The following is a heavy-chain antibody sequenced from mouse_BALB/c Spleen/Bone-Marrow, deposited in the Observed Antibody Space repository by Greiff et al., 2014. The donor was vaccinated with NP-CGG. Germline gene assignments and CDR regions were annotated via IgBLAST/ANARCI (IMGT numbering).Heavy chain of an antibody. CDR1: GYAFTNYL. J-gene: IGHJ3*01. V-gene: IGHV1-54*01. CDR3: AREMIKGFAY. D-gene: IGHD2-4*01. CDR2: INPGSGGT. Sequence: VKVVESEAELVRPGTSVKVSCKASGYAFTNYLIEWVKQRPGQGLEWIGVINPGSGGTNYNEKFKGKATLTADKSSSTAYMQLSSLTSDDSAVYFCAREMIKGFAYWGQGTLVTVSA.